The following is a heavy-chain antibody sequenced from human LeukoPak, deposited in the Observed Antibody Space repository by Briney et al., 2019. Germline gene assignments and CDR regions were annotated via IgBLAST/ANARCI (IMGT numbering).Heavy chain of an antibody. CDR3: AKGGQWLVNY. CDR2: ISSTGSTI. J-gene: IGHJ4*02. Sequence: GGSLRLFCAPSGFTFSSYEMNWVRQAPGKGREWVSYISSTGSTIYYADSVKGRFTISRDNAKNSLYLQMSSLRAEDTAVYYCAKGGQWLVNYWGQGTLVTVSS. CDR1: GFTFSSYE. V-gene: IGHV3-48*03. D-gene: IGHD6-19*01.